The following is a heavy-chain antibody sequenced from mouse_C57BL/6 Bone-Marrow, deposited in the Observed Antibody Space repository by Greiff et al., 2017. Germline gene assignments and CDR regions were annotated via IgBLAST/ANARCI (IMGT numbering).Heavy chain of an antibody. CDR1: GYTSTSYT. CDR2: INPSSGYT. J-gene: IGHJ2*01. V-gene: IGHV1-4*01. D-gene: IGHD2-3*01. Sequence: VQLQQSGAELARPGASVKMSCKASGYTSTSYTMHWVKQRPGQGLEWIGYINPSSGYTKYNQKFKDKATLTADKSSSTDNMRLRGLTAEGCSVYYCARWRWYYFNYWGQGTTLTVSS. CDR3: ARWRWYYFNY.